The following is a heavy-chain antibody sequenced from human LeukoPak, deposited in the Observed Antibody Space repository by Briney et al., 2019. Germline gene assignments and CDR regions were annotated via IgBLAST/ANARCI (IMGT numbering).Heavy chain of an antibody. CDR3: ARVGTGYPIDY. D-gene: IGHD3/OR15-3a*01. CDR2: IYSGGST. J-gene: IGHJ4*02. Sequence: PGGSLRLSCAASGFIFSDYEMNWVRQAPGKGLEWVSVIYSGGSTYYADSVKGRFTISRDNSKNTLYLQMNSLRAEDTAVYYCARVGTGYPIDYWGQGTLVTVSS. CDR1: GFIFSDYE. V-gene: IGHV3-53*01.